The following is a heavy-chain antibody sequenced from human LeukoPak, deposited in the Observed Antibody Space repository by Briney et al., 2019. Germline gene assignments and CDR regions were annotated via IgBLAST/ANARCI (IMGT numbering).Heavy chain of an antibody. Sequence: PGGSLRLSCAASGFTFRSYWMNWVRQAPGKGLEWVANIKQDVSEKFYVDSVKGRFSISRDNAKNSLYLQMNSLRAEDTAVYYCTRSKYYYDSWGQGTLVTVSS. D-gene: IGHD3-22*01. CDR2: IKQDVSEK. CDR3: TRSKYYYDS. V-gene: IGHV3-7*01. J-gene: IGHJ4*02. CDR1: GFTFRSYW.